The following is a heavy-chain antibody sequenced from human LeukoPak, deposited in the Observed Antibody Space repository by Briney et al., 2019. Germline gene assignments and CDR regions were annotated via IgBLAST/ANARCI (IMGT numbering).Heavy chain of an antibody. Sequence: GGSLRLCCAASGFTFSTYAMSWVRQAAGKGLEWVSLISGSAGGTYYADSVKGRFTISRDNSKNTLYLQLNSLRVEDTAVYYCANGLAASGNFLLRDYYYFIDVWGKGTTVIVS. CDR3: ANGLAASGNFLLRDYYYFIDV. V-gene: IGHV3-23*01. D-gene: IGHD1-26*01. CDR2: ISGSAGGT. J-gene: IGHJ6*03. CDR1: GFTFSTYA.